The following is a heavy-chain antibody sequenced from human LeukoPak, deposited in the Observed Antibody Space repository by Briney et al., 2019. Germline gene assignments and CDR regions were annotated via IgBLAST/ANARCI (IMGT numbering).Heavy chain of an antibody. D-gene: IGHD4-23*01. CDR1: GYTFTSYY. J-gene: IGHJ4*02. Sequence: ASVKVSCKASGYTFTSYYMHWVRQAPGQGLEWMGIINPSGGSTSYAQKFQGRVTMTRDTSTSTVYMELSSLRSEDTAVYYCARTDHYGGTIQLFDYWGQGTLVTVSS. CDR3: ARTDHYGGTIQLFDY. V-gene: IGHV1-46*01. CDR2: INPSGGST.